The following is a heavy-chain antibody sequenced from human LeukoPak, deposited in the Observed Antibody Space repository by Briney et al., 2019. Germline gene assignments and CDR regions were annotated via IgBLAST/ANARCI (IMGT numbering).Heavy chain of an antibody. J-gene: IGHJ3*02. CDR3: ARGRHIVVVTAIPHDAFDI. V-gene: IGHV4-59*12. D-gene: IGHD2-21*02. Sequence: SETLSLTCTVSGGSISSYHWSWIRQPPGKGLEWIGYIYYSGSTNYNPSLKSRVTISVDTSKNQFSLKLSSVTAADTAVYYCARGRHIVVVTAIPHDAFDIWGQGTMVTVSS. CDR1: GGSISSYH. CDR2: IYYSGST.